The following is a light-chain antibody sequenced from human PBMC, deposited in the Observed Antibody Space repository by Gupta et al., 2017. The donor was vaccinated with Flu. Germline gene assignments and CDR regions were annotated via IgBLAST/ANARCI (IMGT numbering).Light chain of an antibody. CDR1: NIESES. CDR3: QVWDISSDLVV. V-gene: IGLV3-21*02. Sequence: SYVLTQPPSVSVAPGQTATITCGGDNIESESVHWYQQRPGQAPGLVVFDDSDRPSGIPDRFSGSNSGDTATLSISRVEAGDEADYYCQVWDISSDLVVFGGGTELTVL. CDR2: DDS. J-gene: IGLJ2*01.